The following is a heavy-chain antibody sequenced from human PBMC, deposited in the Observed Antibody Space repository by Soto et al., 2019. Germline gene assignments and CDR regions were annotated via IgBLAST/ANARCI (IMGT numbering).Heavy chain of an antibody. CDR2: IVVGSGNT. Sequence: SVKVSCKASGFTFTSSAMQWVRQARGQRLEWIGWIVVGSGNTNYAQKFQERVTITRDMSTSTAYMELSSLRSEDTAVYYCAATYYDYIWGSSYDAFDIWGQGTMVT. J-gene: IGHJ3*02. D-gene: IGHD3-16*01. CDR1: GFTFTSSA. CDR3: AATYYDYIWGSSYDAFDI. V-gene: IGHV1-58*02.